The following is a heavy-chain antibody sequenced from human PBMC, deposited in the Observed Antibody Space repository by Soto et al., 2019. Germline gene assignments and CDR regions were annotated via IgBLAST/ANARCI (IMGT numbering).Heavy chain of an antibody. CDR3: ADSIFYYGMDV. Sequence: GESLKISCKGSGCTFTNYWIGWVSQMAVKGLEWMGLIYPGDSDTKYNPSFQGQVTISADKSITTTYLRWTSLKASDTAIYYCADSIFYYGMDVWAQGTTVTVSS. J-gene: IGHJ6*02. CDR1: GCTFTNYW. V-gene: IGHV5-51*01. CDR2: IYPGDSDT.